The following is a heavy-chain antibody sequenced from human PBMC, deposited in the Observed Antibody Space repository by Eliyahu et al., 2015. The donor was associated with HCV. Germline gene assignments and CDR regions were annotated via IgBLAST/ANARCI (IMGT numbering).Heavy chain of an antibody. CDR3: VKDTCSGENCYRGIDY. CDR2: ISWNGGNI. V-gene: IGHV3-9*01. Sequence: EVQLVESGGGLVQPGRSLRLSCAASGFTFDDYAMYWVRQAPGKGLEWVSGISWNGGNIDYADSVKGRFTISRDNAKNSLYLQMNSLRAEDTALYYCVKDTCSGENCYRGIDYWGQGTLVTVSS. CDR1: GFTFDDYA. J-gene: IGHJ4*02. D-gene: IGHD2-15*01.